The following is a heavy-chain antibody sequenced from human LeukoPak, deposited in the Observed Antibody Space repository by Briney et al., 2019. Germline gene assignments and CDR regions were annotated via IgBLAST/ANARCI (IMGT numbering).Heavy chain of an antibody. Sequence: PSETLSLTCTVSGGSISSSSYYWGWIRQPPGKGLEWIGSIYYSGCTYYNPSLKSRVTISVDTSKHQFSLKLSSVTAADTAVYYCARGYYYDSSGYLYYFDYWGQGALVTVSS. CDR2: IYYSGCT. J-gene: IGHJ4*02. V-gene: IGHV4-39*07. CDR1: GGSISSSSYY. D-gene: IGHD3-22*01. CDR3: ARGYYYDSSGYLYYFDY.